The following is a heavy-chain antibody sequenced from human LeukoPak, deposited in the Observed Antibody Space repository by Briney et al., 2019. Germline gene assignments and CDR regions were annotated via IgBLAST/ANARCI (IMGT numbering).Heavy chain of an antibody. D-gene: IGHD3-10*01. Sequence: SVKVSCKASGGTFSSYAISWVRQAPGQGLEWMGRIIPIFGTANYAQKFQGRVTITTDESTSTAYMERSSLRSEDTAVYYCARDVRVRGVIITGDNWFDPWGQGTLVTVSS. V-gene: IGHV1-69*05. CDR2: IIPIFGTA. CDR1: GGTFSSYA. CDR3: ARDVRVRGVIITGDNWFDP. J-gene: IGHJ5*02.